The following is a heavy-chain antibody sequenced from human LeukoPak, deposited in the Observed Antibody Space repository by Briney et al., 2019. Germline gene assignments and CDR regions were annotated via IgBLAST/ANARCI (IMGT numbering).Heavy chain of an antibody. Sequence: PSETLSLTCAVSGYSISSGYYWGWIRQPPGKGLEWIGSIYHSGSTYFNPSLKSRVTIPVDTSKNQFALKLTSVTAADTAVYYCARSLYCSSTSCYTRYSYYYYMDVWGKGTTVTVSS. CDR1: GYSISSGYY. J-gene: IGHJ6*03. D-gene: IGHD2-2*02. CDR3: ARSLYCSSTSCYTRYSYYYYMDV. V-gene: IGHV4-38-2*01. CDR2: IYHSGST.